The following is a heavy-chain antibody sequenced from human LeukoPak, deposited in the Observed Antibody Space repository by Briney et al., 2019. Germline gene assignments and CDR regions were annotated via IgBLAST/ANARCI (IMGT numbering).Heavy chain of an antibody. CDR2: INSDGSST. J-gene: IGHJ4*02. CDR1: GFTFSSYW. CDR3: ARDIDRYYGDY. Sequence: GGSLRLSCAASGFTFSSYWMHWVRQAPGKGLVWVSRINSDGSSTSYADSVKGRFTISRDNAKNTLYLQMNNLRAEDTAVYYCARDIDRYYGDYWGQGTLVTVSS. V-gene: IGHV3-74*01. D-gene: IGHD2-21*01.